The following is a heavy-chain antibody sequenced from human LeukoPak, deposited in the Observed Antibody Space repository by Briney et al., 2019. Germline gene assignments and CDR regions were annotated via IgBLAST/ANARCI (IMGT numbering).Heavy chain of an antibody. CDR3: ARERQYFDY. Sequence: SETLSLTCTVSGGSISPYYWSWIRQPPGKGLEWIGEINHSGSTNYNPSLKSRVTISVDTSKNQFSLKLSSVTAADTAVYYCARERQYFDYWGQGTLVTVSS. V-gene: IGHV4-34*01. J-gene: IGHJ4*02. CDR1: GGSISPYY. CDR2: INHSGST.